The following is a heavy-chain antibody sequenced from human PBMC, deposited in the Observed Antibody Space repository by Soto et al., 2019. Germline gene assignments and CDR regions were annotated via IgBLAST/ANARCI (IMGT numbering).Heavy chain of an antibody. CDR3: ARDLFSGSFSYLDY. D-gene: IGHD1-26*01. CDR1: GFTFSTYW. Sequence: EVRLVESGGGLVQPGGSLRVSCAASGFTFSTYWMHWVRQAPGKGLVWVSRINSDGSSTMYADSVKGRFTLSRDNAKNTLYLQMNSLRAEDTAVYYCARDLFSGSFSYLDYWGQGNLVTVSS. CDR2: INSDGSST. V-gene: IGHV3-74*03. J-gene: IGHJ4*02.